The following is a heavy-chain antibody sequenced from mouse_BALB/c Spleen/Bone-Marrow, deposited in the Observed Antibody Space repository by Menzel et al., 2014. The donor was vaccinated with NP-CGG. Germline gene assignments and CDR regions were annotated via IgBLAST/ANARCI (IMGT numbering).Heavy chain of an antibody. CDR3: ARGDGFAWFAY. J-gene: IGHJ3*01. CDR2: INPSNGRT. Sequence: QVQLKHSGVELVKPGVSVKLPCKASGYTFTSYWMHWVEQRPGQGLERIGEINPSNGRTNYNEKFKSKATLTVDKSSSTAYMQLSSLTSEDSAVYYCARGDGFAWFAYWGQGTLVTVSA. D-gene: IGHD3-3*01. CDR1: GYTFTSYW. V-gene: IGHV1S81*02.